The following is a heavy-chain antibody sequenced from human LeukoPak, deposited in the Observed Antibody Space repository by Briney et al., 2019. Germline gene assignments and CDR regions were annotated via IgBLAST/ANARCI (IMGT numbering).Heavy chain of an antibody. D-gene: IGHD3-10*01. V-gene: IGHV3-23*01. CDR3: AKVHYGSGSYYEYYYYYYMDV. CDR1: GFTFSSYA. J-gene: IGHJ6*03. Sequence: GGSLRLSCAASGFTFSSYAMSWVRQAPGKGLEWVSAISGSGGSTYYADSVKGRFTISRDNSKNTLYLQMDSLRAEDTAVYYCAKVHYGSGSYYEYYYYYYMDVWGKGTTVTISS. CDR2: ISGSGGST.